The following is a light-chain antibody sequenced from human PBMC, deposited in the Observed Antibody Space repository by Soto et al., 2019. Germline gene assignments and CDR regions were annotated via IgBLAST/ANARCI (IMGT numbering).Light chain of an antibody. CDR1: QSISSY. CDR3: QQSYSTPPS. CDR2: AAS. V-gene: IGKV1-39*01. Sequence: DIQMTQSPSSLSASVGDRVTITCRASQSISSYLNWYQQKPGKAPKLLIYAASSLQSGVPSRFNGSGSATDFTLTISSLQPEDFATDYCQQSYSTPPSFGQGTKLEIK. J-gene: IGKJ2*01.